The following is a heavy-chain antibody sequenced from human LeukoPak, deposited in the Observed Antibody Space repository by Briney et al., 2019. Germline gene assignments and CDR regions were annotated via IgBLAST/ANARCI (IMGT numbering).Heavy chain of an antibody. CDR1: GGSFSGYY. V-gene: IGHV4-34*01. D-gene: IGHD6-6*01. Sequence: SETLSLTCAVYGGSFSGYYWSWIRQPPGKGLEWVGEINHSGSTNYNPSLKSRVTISVGTSKNQSPLKLSSATAADAAVYYCMRLGIAAPPVDWFDPWGQGTLVTVSS. J-gene: IGHJ5*02. CDR2: INHSGST. CDR3: MRLGIAAPPVDWFDP.